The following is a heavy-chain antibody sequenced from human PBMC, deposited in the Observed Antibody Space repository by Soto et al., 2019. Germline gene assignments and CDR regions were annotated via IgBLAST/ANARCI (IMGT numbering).Heavy chain of an antibody. Sequence: GESLKISCKGSGYSFTSYWISWVRQMPGKGLEWMGRIDPSDSYTNYSPSFQGHVTISADKSISTAYLQWSSLKASDTAMYYCALQKSNYEYYYYGMDVWGQGTTVTVSS. CDR1: GYSFTSYW. D-gene: IGHD4-4*01. CDR2: IDPSDSYT. CDR3: ALQKSNYEYYYYGMDV. J-gene: IGHJ6*02. V-gene: IGHV5-10-1*01.